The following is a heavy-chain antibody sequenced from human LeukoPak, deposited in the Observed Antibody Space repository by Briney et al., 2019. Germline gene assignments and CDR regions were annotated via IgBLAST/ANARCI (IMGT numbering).Heavy chain of an antibody. J-gene: IGHJ5*02. CDR3: ARHAGDIVVVPAATLYNWFDP. D-gene: IGHD2-2*01. CDR2: IYYSGNT. CDR1: GGSIISSSYS. V-gene: IGHV4-39*01. Sequence: SETLSLTCTVSGGSIISSSYSWGWIRQPPGKGLEWLGSIYYSGNTYYNSSLKGRVTISVDTSKSQFSLKLGSVTAADTAVYYCARHAGDIVVVPAATLYNWFDPWGQGTLVTVSS.